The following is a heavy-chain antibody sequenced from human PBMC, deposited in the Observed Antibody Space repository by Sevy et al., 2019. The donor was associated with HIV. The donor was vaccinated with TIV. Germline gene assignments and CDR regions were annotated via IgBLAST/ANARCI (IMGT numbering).Heavy chain of an antibody. CDR3: ARDSYYYDMHSSYRPPDY. V-gene: IGHV1-18*01. CDR1: GYNFNTYG. Sequence: ASLKVSCKASGYNFNTYGITWVRQAPGQGLESMGWIGVNNGKTNYAARLQARISMTADTSTSTVYMELRTLTSDDTAMYFCARDSYYYDMHSSYRPPDYWGQRTLVTVSS. CDR2: IGVNNGKT. J-gene: IGHJ4*02. D-gene: IGHD3-22*01.